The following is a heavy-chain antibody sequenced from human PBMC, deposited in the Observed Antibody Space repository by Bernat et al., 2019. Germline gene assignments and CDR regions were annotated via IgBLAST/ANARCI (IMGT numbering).Heavy chain of an antibody. V-gene: IGHV3-48*03. CDR3: ARSGPARGYSGYDFYY. CDR2: ISSSGGTI. CDR1: GFTFSSYE. D-gene: IGHD5-12*01. J-gene: IGHJ4*02. Sequence: EVQLVESGGGLVQPGGSLRLSCAASGFTFSSYEMNWVRQAPGKGLEWVSYISSSGGTIYYADSVKGRFTISRDNAKNSLYLQMNSLRAEDTAVYYCARSGPARGYSGYDFYYWGQGTLVTVSS.